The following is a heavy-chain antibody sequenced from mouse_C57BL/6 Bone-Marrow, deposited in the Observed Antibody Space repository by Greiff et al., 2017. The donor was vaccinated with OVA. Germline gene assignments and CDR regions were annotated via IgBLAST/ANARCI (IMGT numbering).Heavy chain of an antibody. CDR3: ARAAYSNYDY. V-gene: IGHV5-4*01. Sequence: EVQVVESGGGLVKPGGSLKLSCAASGFTFSSYAMSWVRQTPEKRLEWVATISDGGSYTYYPDNVKGRCTISRDNAKNNLYLQMSHLKSEDTAMYYCARAAYSNYDYWGQGTTLTVSS. D-gene: IGHD2-5*01. CDR1: GFTFSSYA. CDR2: ISDGGSYT. J-gene: IGHJ2*01.